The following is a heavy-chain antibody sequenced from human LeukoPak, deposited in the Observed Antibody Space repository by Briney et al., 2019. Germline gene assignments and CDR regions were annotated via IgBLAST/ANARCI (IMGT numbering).Heavy chain of an antibody. Sequence: SETLSLTCTVSGGPISSGDYYWSWIRQSPGKGLEWIGYINYSETTYYDPSLKSRVTISLDMSKNQFSLKLSSVTAADTAVYYCARYSSTWYPEAGWFDPWGQGTLVTVSS. J-gene: IGHJ5*02. CDR1: GGPISSGDYY. CDR3: ARYSSTWYPEAGWFDP. CDR2: INYSETT. D-gene: IGHD6-13*01. V-gene: IGHV4-30-4*01.